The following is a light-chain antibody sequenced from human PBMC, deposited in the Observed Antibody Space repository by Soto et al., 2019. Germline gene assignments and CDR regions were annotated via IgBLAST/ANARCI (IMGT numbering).Light chain of an antibody. V-gene: IGKV1-5*01. Sequence: DIPMTQSPSTLSASVGDRVTITCRASQSISSWLAWYQQKPGKAPKLLIYDASSLDSGVPSRFSGSGSGTEFTLSISSLQPDDFATYCCQQYNNYSWTFGQGTKVEIK. CDR1: QSISSW. CDR3: QQYNNYSWT. J-gene: IGKJ1*01. CDR2: DAS.